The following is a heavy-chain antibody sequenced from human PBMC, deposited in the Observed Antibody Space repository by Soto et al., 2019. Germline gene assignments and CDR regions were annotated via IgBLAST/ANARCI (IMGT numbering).Heavy chain of an antibody. Sequence: GGSLRLSCAASGFSFSNYEMNWVRLAPGKGLEWVAYISSGGDTIHYADSVRGRFTVSRDNARNSLSLQMNTLRVEDTALYYCARDRAAGGYWGQGTLVTVSS. D-gene: IGHD6-13*01. CDR2: ISSGGDTI. V-gene: IGHV3-48*03. CDR3: ARDRAAGGY. J-gene: IGHJ4*02. CDR1: GFSFSNYE.